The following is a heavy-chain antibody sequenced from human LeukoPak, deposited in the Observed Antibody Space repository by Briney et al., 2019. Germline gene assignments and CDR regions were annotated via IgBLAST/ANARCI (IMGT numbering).Heavy chain of an antibody. Sequence: GGSLRLSCVGSGFTFSNYGMHWVRQAPDKGLEWVAVVAHDGTVKYYADPVKGRFTISRDNAKNSLYLQMNSLRVEDTAFYYCAKDNRRHYTSGPNPDSLHWGQGALVTVSS. J-gene: IGHJ4*02. CDR3: AKDNRRHYTSGPNPDSLH. V-gene: IGHV3-30*18. D-gene: IGHD6-19*01. CDR1: GFTFSNYG. CDR2: VAHDGTVK.